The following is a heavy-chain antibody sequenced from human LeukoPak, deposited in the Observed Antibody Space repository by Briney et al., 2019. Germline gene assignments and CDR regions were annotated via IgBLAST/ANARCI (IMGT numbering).Heavy chain of an antibody. J-gene: IGHJ5*02. CDR3: ARDYTGFP. CDR1: GFTFSSYW. D-gene: IGHD3-9*01. CDR2: IKTDGREK. V-gene: IGHV3-7*03. Sequence: GGSLRLSCEASGFTFSSYWMSWVRQAPGKGLEWVANIKTDGREKYYVDSVKGRFTISRDNAKNSLYLQMNSLRAEDTAVYYCARDYTGFPWGQGTLVIVSS.